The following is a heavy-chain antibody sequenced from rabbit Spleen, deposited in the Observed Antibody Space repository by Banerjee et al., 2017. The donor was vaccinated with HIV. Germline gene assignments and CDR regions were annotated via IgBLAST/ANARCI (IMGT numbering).Heavy chain of an antibody. Sequence: QSLEESGGDLVKPGASLTLTCIASGVSFSGDSYMCWVRQAPGKGLEWIACIDTNDGDTDYANWPKGRFTISKTSSTTVTLQMTSLTAADTATYFCARNYVNAFDPWGQVTLVTVS. J-gene: IGHJ2*01. D-gene: IGHD1-1*01. V-gene: IGHV1S40*01. CDR2: IDTNDGDT. CDR3: ARNYVNAFDP. CDR1: GVSFSGDSY.